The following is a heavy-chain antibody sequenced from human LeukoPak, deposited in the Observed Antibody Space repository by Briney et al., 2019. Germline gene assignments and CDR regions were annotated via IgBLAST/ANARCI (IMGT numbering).Heavy chain of an antibody. CDR2: IYSGGST. D-gene: IGHD3-10*01. J-gene: IGHJ3*02. CDR1: GFTVSSNY. V-gene: IGHV3-66*01. CDR3: ARELQRDYGSGSLFYDAFDI. Sequence: PGGSLRLSCAASGFTVSSNYMSWVRQAPGKGLEWVSVIYSGGSTYYADSVKGRFTISRDNSKNTLYLQMNSLRAEDTAVYYCARELQRDYGSGSLFYDAFDIWGQGTMVTVSS.